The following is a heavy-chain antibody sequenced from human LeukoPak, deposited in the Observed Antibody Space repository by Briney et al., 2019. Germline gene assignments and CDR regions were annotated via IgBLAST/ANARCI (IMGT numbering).Heavy chain of an antibody. Sequence: GSLRLSCAASGFTLTSYSMSWVRQAPGKGLEWVSGIGGSGGRTYYRDSVKGRFTISRDISKNTLYLQMNSLRAEDTAVYYCAKVVVWGQGTLVTVSS. D-gene: IGHD2-15*01. CDR2: IGGSGGRT. J-gene: IGHJ4*02. CDR3: AKVVV. V-gene: IGHV3-23*01. CDR1: GFTLTSYS.